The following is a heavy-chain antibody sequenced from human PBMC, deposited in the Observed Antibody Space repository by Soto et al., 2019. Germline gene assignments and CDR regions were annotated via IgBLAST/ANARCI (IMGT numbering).Heavy chain of an antibody. V-gene: IGHV4-4*02. CDR3: ARSLGWYAIDY. J-gene: IGHJ4*02. D-gene: IGHD6-19*01. CDR1: GVSIGSNSY. Sequence: QVLLQESGPGLVQPSGTLSLSCVVSGVSIGSNSYWGWVLQSPGKGLAWLVDMSHIGSVNYNPSLKSRVTISMDKSQNQFSLKLNSVTAADTAVYYCARSLGWYAIDYWGQGTLVIVSS. CDR2: MSHIGSV.